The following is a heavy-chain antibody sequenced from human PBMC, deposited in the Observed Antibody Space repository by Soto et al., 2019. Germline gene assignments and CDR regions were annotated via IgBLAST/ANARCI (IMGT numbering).Heavy chain of an antibody. Sequence: PGGSLRLSCSASGFTFSIYAMHWVRQAPGKGLEYVSSISTNGGSTHYADSVKGRFTISRDNSKNTQYLQMSSLRADDTAVYYCVKGEYYYDSSGYCPFDYWGQGTLSTVAS. V-gene: IGHV3-64D*06. D-gene: IGHD3-22*01. CDR2: ISTNGGST. J-gene: IGHJ4*02. CDR3: VKGEYYYDSSGYCPFDY. CDR1: GFTFSIYA.